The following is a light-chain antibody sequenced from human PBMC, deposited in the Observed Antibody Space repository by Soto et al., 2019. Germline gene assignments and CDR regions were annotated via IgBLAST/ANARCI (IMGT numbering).Light chain of an antibody. Sequence: QSVLTQPPSVSAAPGQKVTISCSGSSSNIGNNYVSWYQQLPGTAPKLLIYDNNKRPSGIPDRFSASKSGTSATLGITGLQTGDEGDYYCGTWESSLSVVFGGGTKVTVL. V-gene: IGLV1-51*01. CDR3: GTWESSLSVV. J-gene: IGLJ2*01. CDR2: DNN. CDR1: SSNIGNNY.